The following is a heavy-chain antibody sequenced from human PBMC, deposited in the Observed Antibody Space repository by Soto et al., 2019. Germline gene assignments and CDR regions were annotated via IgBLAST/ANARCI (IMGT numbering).Heavy chain of an antibody. CDR3: ARGPIVVVPSNWYFDL. J-gene: IGHJ2*01. CDR1: GFTFSSYW. Sequence: HPGGSLRLSCAASGFTFSSYWMSWVRQAPGKGLEWVANIKQDGSEKYYVDSVKGRFTISRDNAKNSLYLQMNSLRAEDTAVYYCARGPIVVVPSNWYFDLWGRGTLVTVSS. CDR2: IKQDGSEK. D-gene: IGHD2-2*01. V-gene: IGHV3-7*01.